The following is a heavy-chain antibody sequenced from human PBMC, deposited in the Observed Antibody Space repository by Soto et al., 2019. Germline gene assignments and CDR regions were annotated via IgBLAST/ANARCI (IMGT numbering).Heavy chain of an antibody. CDR2: ISYDGGNK. V-gene: IGHV3-30-3*01. CDR1: GFTFRNYA. Sequence: GGSLRLSCAASGFTFRNYAMHWVRQAPGKGLECVAVISYDGGNKFYRDYVKGRFTITRDNSKNTLYLQINSLRYEDTAVYYCARGDREDIAVVIGVRPGEYGVDVWGQGTTVTVSS. CDR3: ARGDREDIAVVIGVRPGEYGVDV. D-gene: IGHD2-15*01. J-gene: IGHJ6*02.